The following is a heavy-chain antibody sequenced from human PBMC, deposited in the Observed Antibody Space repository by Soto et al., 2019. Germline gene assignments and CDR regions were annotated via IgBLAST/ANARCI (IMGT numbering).Heavy chain of an antibody. CDR1: GFTFSSYS. D-gene: IGHD4-4*01. CDR2: ISSSSSYI. CDR3: ARGPDYSNYVGWCDP. J-gene: IGHJ5*02. V-gene: IGHV3-21*01. Sequence: PGGSLRLSCAASGFTFSSYSMNWVRQAPGKGLEWVSSISSSSSYIYYADSVKGRFTISRDNANNSLYLQMNSLRAEDTAVYYCARGPDYSNYVGWCDPWGQGTLVTVSS.